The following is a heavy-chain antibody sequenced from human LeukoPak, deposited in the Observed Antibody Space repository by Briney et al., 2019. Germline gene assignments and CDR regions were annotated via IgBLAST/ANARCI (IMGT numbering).Heavy chain of an antibody. D-gene: IGHD3-3*01. V-gene: IGHV3-48*03. CDR3: AGNSLITIFGVVIPGGMDV. Sequence: GGSLRLSCAASGFTFSSYEMNWVRQAPGKGLEWVSYISSSGSTIYYADSVKGRFTISRDNAKNSLYLQMNSLRAEDTAVYYCAGNSLITIFGVVIPGGMDVWGQGTTVTVSS. CDR2: ISSSGSTI. CDR1: GFTFSSYE. J-gene: IGHJ6*02.